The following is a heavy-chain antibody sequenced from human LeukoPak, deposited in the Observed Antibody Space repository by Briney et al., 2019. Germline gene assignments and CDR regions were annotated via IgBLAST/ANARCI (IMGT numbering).Heavy chain of an antibody. CDR1: GFTSSRHG. CDR2: ISNDGSRK. CDR3: ARDRAWNYFDY. J-gene: IGHJ4*02. D-gene: IGHD3-3*01. Sequence: GRSLRLSCAPSGFTSSRHGMHWVRQARGKGLEWVAIISNDGSRKYYAHSVEGRFTISRDNSKNTLYLQMDSLRAEDTAVYYCARDRAWNYFDYWGQGTLVTVSS. V-gene: IGHV3-30*03.